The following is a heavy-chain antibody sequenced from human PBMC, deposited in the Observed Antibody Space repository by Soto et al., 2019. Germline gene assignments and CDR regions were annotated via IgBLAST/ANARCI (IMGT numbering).Heavy chain of an antibody. D-gene: IGHD6-6*01. CDR2: IKQDGSEK. CDR1: GFTFSSYC. Sequence: GGSLRLSCAASGFTFSSYCMSWVRQAPGKGLEWVANIKQDGSEKYYVDSVKSRFTISRDNAKNSLYLQMNSLRAEDTAVYYCARDIAAQYYFDYWGQGTLVTVSS. CDR3: ARDIAAQYYFDY. J-gene: IGHJ4*02. V-gene: IGHV3-7*01.